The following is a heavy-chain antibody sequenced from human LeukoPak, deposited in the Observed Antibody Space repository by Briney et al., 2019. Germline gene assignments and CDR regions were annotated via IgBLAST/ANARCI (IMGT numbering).Heavy chain of an antibody. V-gene: IGHV3-23*01. J-gene: IGHJ4*02. Sequence: PGGSLRLSCAASGFTFSSYAMSWVRQAPGRGLEWVSAISGSGGSTYYADSVKGRFTISRDNSKNTLYLQMNSLRAEDTAVYYCAKDLDYSNAPDYWGQGTLVTVSS. CDR3: AKDLDYSNAPDY. CDR2: ISGSGGST. CDR1: GFTFSSYA. D-gene: IGHD4-11*01.